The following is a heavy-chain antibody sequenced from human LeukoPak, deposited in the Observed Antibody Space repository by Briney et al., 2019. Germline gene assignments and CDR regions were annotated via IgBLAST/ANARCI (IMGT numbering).Heavy chain of an antibody. CDR2: ISSSSYI. J-gene: IGHJ4*02. CDR1: GFTFSSYS. CDR3: ARPRNYAVNYFDY. D-gene: IGHD1-7*01. V-gene: IGHV3-21*01. Sequence: GGSLRLSCAASGFTFSSYSMNWVRQAPGKGLEWVSSISSSSYIYYADSVKGRFTISRDNAKNSLYLQMNSLRAEDTAVYYCARPRNYAVNYFDYWGQGTLVTVSS.